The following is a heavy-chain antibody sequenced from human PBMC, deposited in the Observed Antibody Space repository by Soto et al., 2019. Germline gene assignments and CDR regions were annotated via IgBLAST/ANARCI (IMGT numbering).Heavy chain of an antibody. CDR1: GFSLSTTAEG. Sequence: QITLKESGPPLVKPTQTLTLTCTFSGFSLSTTAEGVGWIRQPPGKALEWLALIYWDDDERYSQSLKSRLTITKDTSKNQVVLTMTNVDPVDTATYYCAHGSCSSADCYPNPYLDYWGQGILVTVSS. CDR3: AHGSCSSADCYPNPYLDY. CDR2: IYWDDDE. J-gene: IGHJ4*02. V-gene: IGHV2-5*02. D-gene: IGHD2-2*01.